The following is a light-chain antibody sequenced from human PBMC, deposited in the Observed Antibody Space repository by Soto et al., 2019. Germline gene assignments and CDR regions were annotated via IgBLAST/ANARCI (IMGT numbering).Light chain of an antibody. J-gene: IGKJ1*01. CDR3: QQSYSTPPWT. CDR2: AAS. CDR1: QSISSY. Sequence: DIQMTQSPSSLSASVGDRVTITCRASQSISSYLNWYQQKPGKAPKLLIYAASSLQXGVPXRFXXXXXXXXXXXXXXXLHPEDFATYYCQQSYSTPPWTFGQGTKVEIK. V-gene: IGKV1-39*01.